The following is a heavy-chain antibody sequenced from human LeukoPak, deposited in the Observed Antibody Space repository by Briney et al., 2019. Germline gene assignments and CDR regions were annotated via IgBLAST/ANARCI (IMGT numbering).Heavy chain of an antibody. J-gene: IGHJ4*02. CDR3: ARGYSYATGYFDY. CDR1: GFTFSSNE. D-gene: IGHD5-18*01. CDR2: ISRSGSTI. Sequence: PGGSLRLSCAASGFTFSSNEMNWVRQAPGKGLEWVSYISRSGSTIYYADSVQGRFTVSRDNAKNSLYLQMNSLRAEDTAIYYCARGYSYATGYFDYWGQGTLVTVSS. V-gene: IGHV3-48*03.